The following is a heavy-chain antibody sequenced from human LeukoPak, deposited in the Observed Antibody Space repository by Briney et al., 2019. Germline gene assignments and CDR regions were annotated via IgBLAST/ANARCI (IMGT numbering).Heavy chain of an antibody. J-gene: IGHJ3*02. CDR1: GGSNSSNNW. Sequence: SGALSLTCAVSGGSNSSNNWWGWVRQPPGKGLEWIGEIYHSGSPNYNPSLKSRVTISVDTSKYQFSLKLSSVTAADTAVYYCARERRWLQLNAFDIWGQGTTVTVSS. D-gene: IGHD5-24*01. V-gene: IGHV4-4*02. CDR3: ARERRWLQLNAFDI. CDR2: IYHSGSP.